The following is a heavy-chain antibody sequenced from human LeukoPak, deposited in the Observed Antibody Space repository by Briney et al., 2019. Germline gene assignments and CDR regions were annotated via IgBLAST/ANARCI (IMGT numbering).Heavy chain of an antibody. CDR2: ISAYNGNT. D-gene: IGHD3-3*01. CDR1: GYTFTSYG. J-gene: IGHJ3*02. V-gene: IGHV1-18*01. CDR3: ASALVFGSAYDVFDI. Sequence: GSVKVSCKASGYTFTSYGISWVRQAPGQGLEWMGWISAYNGNTNYAQKLQGRVTMTTDTSTSTAYMELRSLRSDDTAVYSWASALVFGSAYDVFDIGGQGTMVTVS.